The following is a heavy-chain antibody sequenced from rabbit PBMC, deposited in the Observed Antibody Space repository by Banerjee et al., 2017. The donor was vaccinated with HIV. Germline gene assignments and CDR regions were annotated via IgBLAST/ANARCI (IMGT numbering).Heavy chain of an antibody. CDR3: ARGNTGGYVAYGYAWDL. D-gene: IGHD6-1*01. Sequence: QEQLVESGGDLVKPGASLTLTCTASGIAFSTNYWICWVRQAPGKGLEWIACNYAGGSGSTYYASWATGRFTVSRTSSTTVTLQMTSLTAADTATYFWARGNTGGYVAYGYAWDLWGPGTLVTVS. J-gene: IGHJ4*01. V-gene: IGHV1S45*01. CDR1: GIAFSTNYW. CDR2: NYAGGSGST.